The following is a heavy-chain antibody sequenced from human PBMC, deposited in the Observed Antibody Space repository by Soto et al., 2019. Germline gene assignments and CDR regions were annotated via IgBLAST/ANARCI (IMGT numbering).Heavy chain of an antibody. V-gene: IGHV5-10-1*01. CDR2: IDPSDSYT. D-gene: IGHD3-22*01. CDR1: GYSFTSYW. CDR3: ARHRYYDSSGYYYREL. J-gene: IGHJ4*02. Sequence: GESLKISCKGSGYSFTSYWISWVRQMPGKGLEWMGRIDPSDSYTNYSPSFQGHVTISADKSISTAYLQWSSLKASDTAMYYCARHRYYDSSGYYYRELWGQGTLVTVSS.